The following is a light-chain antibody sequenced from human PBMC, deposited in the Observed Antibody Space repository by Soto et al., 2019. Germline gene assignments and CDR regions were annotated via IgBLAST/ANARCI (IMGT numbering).Light chain of an antibody. CDR1: QSVSSTY. CDR3: QQYGSSSPT. Sequence: ETVLTQSPGTLSLSPGERATLSCRASQSVSSTYLAWYQQKPGQAPRLLIYGASSRAAGIPDRFSGSGSGTDFTLTISRLEPEDFAVYYCQQYGSSSPTFGPGTKVDIK. CDR2: GAS. V-gene: IGKV3-20*01. J-gene: IGKJ3*01.